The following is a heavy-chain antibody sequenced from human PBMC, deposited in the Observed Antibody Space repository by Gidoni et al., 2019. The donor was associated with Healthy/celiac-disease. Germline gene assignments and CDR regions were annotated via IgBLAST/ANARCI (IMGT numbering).Heavy chain of an antibody. CDR3: ARAVSGFVPHFDY. D-gene: IGHD3-10*01. CDR2: SYTSGST. CDR1: GGSISSGSYY. Sequence: QVQLQESGPGLVKPSQTLSLTCTVSGGSISSGSYYWSWIRQPAGKGLEWIGRSYTSGSTNYNPSLKSRVTISVDTSKNQFSLKLSSVTAADTAVYYCARAVSGFVPHFDYWGQGTLVTVSS. V-gene: IGHV4-61*02. J-gene: IGHJ4*02.